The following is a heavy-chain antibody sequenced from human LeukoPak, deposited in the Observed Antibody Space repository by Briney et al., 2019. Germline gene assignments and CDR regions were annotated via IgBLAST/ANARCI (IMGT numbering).Heavy chain of an antibody. Sequence: GASVKVSCKASGYRFSAYSVSWVRRAPGQGLEWMAMITVYNNKTDFSQKVEDRLTMTTDTSTSTAYMELKSLTSDDTAVYYCARKRFSDVHAFDVWGQGTVVSVS. J-gene: IGHJ3*01. CDR2: ITVYNNKT. V-gene: IGHV1-18*01. D-gene: IGHD2-21*02. CDR3: ARKRFSDVHAFDV. CDR1: GYRFSAYS.